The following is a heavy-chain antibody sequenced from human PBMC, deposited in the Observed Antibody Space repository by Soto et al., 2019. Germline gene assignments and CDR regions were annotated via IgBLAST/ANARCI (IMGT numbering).Heavy chain of an antibody. V-gene: IGHV3-23*01. Sequence: PGGSLRLSCAASGFTFSSYAMSWVRQAPGKGLEWVSAISGSGGSTYYADSVKGQFTISRDNSKNTLYLQMNSLRAEDTAVYYCAKHRITMIVVVTYFDYWGQGTLVTVSS. CDR2: ISGSGGST. CDR3: AKHRITMIVVVTYFDY. D-gene: IGHD3-22*01. CDR1: GFTFSSYA. J-gene: IGHJ4*02.